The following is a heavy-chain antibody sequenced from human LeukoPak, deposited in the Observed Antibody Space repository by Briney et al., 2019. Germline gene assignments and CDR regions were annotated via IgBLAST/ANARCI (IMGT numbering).Heavy chain of an antibody. Sequence: ASVKDSCKASAYTFTGYYMHWVRQAPGQGLEWMGWINPNSGGTNYAQKFQGRVTMTRDTSISTAYMELSRLRSDDTAVYYCARGREYSSFDYWGQGTLVIVSS. D-gene: IGHD6-6*01. CDR1: AYTFTGYY. V-gene: IGHV1-2*02. CDR3: ARGREYSSFDY. J-gene: IGHJ4*02. CDR2: INPNSGGT.